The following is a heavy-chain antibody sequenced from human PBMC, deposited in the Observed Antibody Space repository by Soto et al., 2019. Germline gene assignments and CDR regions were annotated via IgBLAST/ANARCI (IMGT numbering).Heavy chain of an antibody. CDR3: AKFYCISTMCQAPAAKSTGGFEI. D-gene: IGHD2-2*01. CDR1: GITFSSYA. CDR2: ISGSGVST. J-gene: IGHJ3*02. Sequence: EPQLLESGGGLAHPGGSLRLSCGASGITFSSYAMSWVRQTPGKGLEWVAAISGSGVSTYYADSVRGRSTISRDNSKKTLDLQMNSLRAEDTAVYYCAKFYCISTMCQAPAAKSTGGFEIWGQGTLVTVSS. V-gene: IGHV3-23*01.